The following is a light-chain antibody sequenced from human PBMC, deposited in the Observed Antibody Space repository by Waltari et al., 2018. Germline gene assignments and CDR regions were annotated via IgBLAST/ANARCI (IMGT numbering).Light chain of an antibody. CDR3: SSSTGTTWV. V-gene: IGLV2-14*03. J-gene: IGLJ3*02. Sequence: QSALTQPASVSGSPGQSITISCSGISSDVGVYNYVSWYQQHAGKAPELMLYDVSNRPSVVSNRFSGSKSGSTASLTISGLQAEDEADYYCSSSTGTTWVFGGGTKVSVL. CDR1: SSDVGVYNY. CDR2: DVS.